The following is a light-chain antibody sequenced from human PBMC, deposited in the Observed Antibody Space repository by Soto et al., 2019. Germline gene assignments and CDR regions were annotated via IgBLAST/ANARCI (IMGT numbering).Light chain of an antibody. CDR1: SSDVGGHNY. CDR3: CSFTTTRTYV. CDR2: DVT. Sequence: QSALTQPASVSGSPGQSIAISCTGTSSDVGGHNYVSWYQQHPGKAPKLMIYDVTNRPSGVSDRFSGSKSGTTASLTISGLQAEDEADYYCCSFTTTRTYVFGTGTKLTVL. J-gene: IGLJ1*01. V-gene: IGLV2-14*01.